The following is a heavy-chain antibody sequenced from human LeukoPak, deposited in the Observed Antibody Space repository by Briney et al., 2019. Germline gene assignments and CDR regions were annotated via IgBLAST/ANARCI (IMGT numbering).Heavy chain of an antibody. CDR3: ARVTMVRGVITPWHFDY. CDR2: ISAYNGNT. V-gene: IGHV1-18*01. Sequence: ASVKVSCKASGYTFTSYGISWVRQAPGQGLEWMGWISAYNGNTNYAQKLQGRVTMTTDTSTSTAYMELRSLRSDDTAVYYCARVTMVRGVITPWHFDYWGQGTPVTVSS. D-gene: IGHD3-10*01. CDR1: GYTFTSYG. J-gene: IGHJ4*02.